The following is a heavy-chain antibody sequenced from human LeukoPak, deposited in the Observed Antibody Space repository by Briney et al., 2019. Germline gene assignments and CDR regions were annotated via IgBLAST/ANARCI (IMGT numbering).Heavy chain of an antibody. V-gene: IGHV5-51*01. CDR1: GYSFTSYW. J-gene: IGHJ4*02. D-gene: IGHD1-26*01. CDR2: ICPGDSDT. Sequence: GESLKISCKGSGYSFTSYWIGWVRQMPGKGLEWMGIICPGDSDTRYSPSFRGQVTISADKSISTAYLQWSSLKASDTAMYYCARSGRGSQYYFDYWGQGTLVTVSS. CDR3: ARSGRGSQYYFDY.